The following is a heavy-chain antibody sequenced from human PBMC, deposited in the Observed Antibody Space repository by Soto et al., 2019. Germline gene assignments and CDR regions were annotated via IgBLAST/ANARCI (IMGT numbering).Heavy chain of an antibody. CDR2: IYYSGST. CDR3: ARVGVLGATTFDY. CDR1: GGSISSGGYY. J-gene: IGHJ4*02. Sequence: QVQLQESGPGLVKPSQTLSLTCTVSGGSISSGGYYWSWIHQHPGKGLEWIGYIYYSGSTYYNPSLKSRVTXSXDXXKNQFSLKLSSVTAADTAVYYCARVGVLGATTFDYWGQGTLVTVSS. D-gene: IGHD1-26*01. V-gene: IGHV4-31*03.